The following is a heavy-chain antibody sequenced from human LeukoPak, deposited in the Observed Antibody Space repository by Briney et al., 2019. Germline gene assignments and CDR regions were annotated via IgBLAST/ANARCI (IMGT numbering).Heavy chain of an antibody. CDR3: ARDPNLGSGWYGPYYYYYMDV. V-gene: IGHV3-66*02. Sequence: GRSLRLSCAASGFTVSSNYMSWVRQAPGKGLEWVSVIYSGGSTYYADSVKGRFTISRDNSKNTLYLQMNSLRAEDTAVYYCARDPNLGSGWYGPYYYYYMDVWGKGTTVTVS. CDR1: GFTVSSNY. CDR2: IYSGGST. J-gene: IGHJ6*03. D-gene: IGHD6-19*01.